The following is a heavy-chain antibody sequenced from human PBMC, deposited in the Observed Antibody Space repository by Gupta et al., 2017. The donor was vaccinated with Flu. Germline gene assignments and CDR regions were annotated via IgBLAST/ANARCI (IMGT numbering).Heavy chain of an antibody. CDR3: ARAVPAAISHFDY. Sequence: EVQLVESGGGLVKPGGSVRLSCAASGFTFSSYSMNWVRQAPGKGLEWVSSISSSSSYIYYADSVKGRFTIYRDNAKNSLYQQMNSLRAEDTAVYYCARAVPAAISHFDYWGQGTLVTVSS. CDR1: GFTFSSYS. D-gene: IGHD2-2*01. V-gene: IGHV3-21*01. CDR2: ISSSSSYI. J-gene: IGHJ4*02.